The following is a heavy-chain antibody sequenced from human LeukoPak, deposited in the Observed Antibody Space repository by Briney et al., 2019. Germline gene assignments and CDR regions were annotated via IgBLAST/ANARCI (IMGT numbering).Heavy chain of an antibody. Sequence: GGSLRLSCAASGFTFDDYAMHWVRQAPGKGLEWVSGISWNSGSIGYADSVKGRFTISRDNAKNSLYLQMNSLRAEDTAVYYCARVRPKGGYGPVGYYYMDVWGKGTTVTVSS. V-gene: IGHV3-9*01. D-gene: IGHD5-12*01. J-gene: IGHJ6*03. CDR3: ARVRPKGGYGPVGYYYMDV. CDR2: ISWNSGSI. CDR1: GFTFDDYA.